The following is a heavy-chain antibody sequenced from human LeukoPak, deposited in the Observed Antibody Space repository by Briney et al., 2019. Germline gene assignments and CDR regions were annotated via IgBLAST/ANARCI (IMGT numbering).Heavy chain of an antibody. Sequence: PSETLSVTCAVYGGCFSGYYWSWIRQPPGKGLEWIGEINHSGSTNYNPSLKSRVTISVDTSKNQFSLKLSSVTAADTAVYYCARGSRITIFGVVKNWFDPWGQGTPVTVSS. J-gene: IGHJ5*02. D-gene: IGHD3-3*01. V-gene: IGHV4-34*01. CDR3: ARGSRITIFGVVKNWFDP. CDR2: INHSGST. CDR1: GGCFSGYY.